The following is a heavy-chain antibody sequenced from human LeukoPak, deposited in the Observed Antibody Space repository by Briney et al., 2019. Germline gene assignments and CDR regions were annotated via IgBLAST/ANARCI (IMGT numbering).Heavy chain of an antibody. Sequence: PSETLSLTCTVSGYSISSGYYWGWIRQPPGKGLEWIGSIYHSGSTYYNPSLKSRVTISVDTSKNQFSLKLSSVTAADTAVYYCARALAARRFPYYYYYMDVWGKGTTVTVSS. J-gene: IGHJ6*03. V-gene: IGHV4-38-2*02. CDR1: GYSISSGYY. CDR3: ARALAARRFPYYYYYMDV. D-gene: IGHD6-6*01. CDR2: IYHSGST.